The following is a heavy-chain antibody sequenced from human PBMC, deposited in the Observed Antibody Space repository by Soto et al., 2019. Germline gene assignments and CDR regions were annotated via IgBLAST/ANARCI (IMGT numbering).Heavy chain of an antibody. D-gene: IGHD2-2*01. J-gene: IGHJ4*02. V-gene: IGHV3-23*01. Sequence: PGWSLRLSCAASGVTFSSYAMTGVRQAPGKGLEWVSAISGSGAYTYYANSVKGRFTISRDNSKNTLYLQLDSLRAEDTAVYYCAKYGCSSTSCQCDYWGQGTRVTVSS. CDR3: AKYGCSSTSCQCDY. CDR1: GVTFSSYA. CDR2: ISGSGAYT.